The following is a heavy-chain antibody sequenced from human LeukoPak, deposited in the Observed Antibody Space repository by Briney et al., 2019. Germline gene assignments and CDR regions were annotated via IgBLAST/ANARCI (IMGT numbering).Heavy chain of an antibody. CDR2: IRVSGNT. CDR1: GFTFSRYA. CDR3: AKGTGDTAYYFDF. V-gene: IGHV3-23*01. D-gene: IGHD7-27*01. J-gene: IGHJ4*02. Sequence: GSLRLSWAVSGFTFSRYAMRWVRQAQGRGREWVSGIRVSGNTYYPHSVTGRFTISRDNSKNTLYLQMSGLRAEDTAIYYCAKGTGDTAYYFDFWGQGVLVTVSS.